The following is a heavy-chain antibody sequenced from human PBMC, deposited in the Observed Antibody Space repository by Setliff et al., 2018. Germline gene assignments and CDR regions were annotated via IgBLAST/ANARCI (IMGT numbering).Heavy chain of an antibody. CDR1: GDSFYSDYYF. CDR2: ISSSGAT. D-gene: IGHD5-12*01. CDR3: AREGRWDYNYPIY. Sequence: PSETLSLTCSVSGDSFYSDYYFWGWIRQPPGKGLEWIATISSSGATNYNSSLKSRVTLSRDVAKRQFALNLRSVTAVDTAVYYCAREGRWDYNYPIYWGQGILVTVSS. V-gene: IGHV4-39*01. J-gene: IGHJ4*02.